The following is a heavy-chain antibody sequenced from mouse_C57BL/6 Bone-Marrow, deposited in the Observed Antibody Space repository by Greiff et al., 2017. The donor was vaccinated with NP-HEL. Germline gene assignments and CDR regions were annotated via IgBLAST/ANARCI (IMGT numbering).Heavy chain of an antibody. J-gene: IGHJ3*01. V-gene: IGHV3-1*01. CDR1: GYSITSGYD. Sequence: EVQLQQSGPGMVKPSQSLSLTCTVTGYSITSGYDWHWIRHFPGNKLEWMGYISYSGSTNYNPSLKSRISITHDTSKNHFFLKLNSVTTEDTATYYCARGGYYYGSRAWFAYWGQGTLVTVSA. CDR3: ARGGYYYGSRAWFAY. D-gene: IGHD1-1*01. CDR2: ISYSGST.